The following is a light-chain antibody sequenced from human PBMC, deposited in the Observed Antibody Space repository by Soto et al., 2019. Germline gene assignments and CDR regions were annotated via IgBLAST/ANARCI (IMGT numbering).Light chain of an antibody. CDR2: DVT. CDR1: SSDVGGYNY. Sequence: QSALTQPRSVSGSPGRSVTISCTGTSSDVGGYNYVSWYQQHPGKAPKLMIYDVTKRPSGVPDRFSGSKSGNTASLTISGLQAEDEGDYYCCSFAGIYPYVFGTGTKLTV. V-gene: IGLV2-11*01. J-gene: IGLJ1*01. CDR3: CSFAGIYPYV.